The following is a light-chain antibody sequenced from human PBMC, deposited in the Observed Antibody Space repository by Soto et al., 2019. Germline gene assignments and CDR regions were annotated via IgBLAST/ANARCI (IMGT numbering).Light chain of an antibody. CDR1: QTISSW. V-gene: IGKV1-5*03. CDR3: QQYNSYGT. J-gene: IGKJ1*01. CDR2: KAS. Sequence: DIQMTQSPSTLSGSVGDRVTITCRASQTISSWLAWYQQKPGKAPKLLIYKASTLKSGVPSRFSGSGSGTEFTLTISSLQPDDFATYYCQQYNSYGTFGQGTKVDIK.